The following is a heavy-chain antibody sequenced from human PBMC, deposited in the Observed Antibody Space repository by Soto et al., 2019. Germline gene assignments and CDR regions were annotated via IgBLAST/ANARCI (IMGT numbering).Heavy chain of an antibody. V-gene: IGHV1-69*02. CDR1: GGTFSSYT. D-gene: IGHD5-12*01. Sequence: QVQLVQSGAEVKKPGSSVKVSCKASGGTFSSYTISWVRQAPGQGLEWMGRIIPILGIANYAQKFQGRVTITADKSTSTAYMELSSLRSEDTAVYYCARGVVATITSGHFDYWGQGTLVTVSS. CDR3: ARGVVATITSGHFDY. CDR2: IIPILGIA. J-gene: IGHJ4*02.